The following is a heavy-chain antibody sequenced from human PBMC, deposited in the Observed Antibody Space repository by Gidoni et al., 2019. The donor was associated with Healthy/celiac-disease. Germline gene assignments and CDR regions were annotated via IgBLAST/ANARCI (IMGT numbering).Heavy chain of an antibody. V-gene: IGHV4-61*02. CDR2: IYTSGST. D-gene: IGHD6-19*01. Sequence: LEWIGRIYTSGSTNYNPSLKSRVTISVDTSKNQFSLKLSSVTAADTAVYYCARAIPETYSSGWSGDAFDIWGQGTMVTVSS. J-gene: IGHJ3*02. CDR3: ARAIPETYSSGWSGDAFDI.